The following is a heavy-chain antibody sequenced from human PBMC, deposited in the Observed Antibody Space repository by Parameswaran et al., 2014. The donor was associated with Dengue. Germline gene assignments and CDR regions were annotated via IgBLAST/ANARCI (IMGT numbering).Heavy chain of an antibody. D-gene: IGHD1-26*01. CDR2: INDGNGNT. Sequence: WVRQAPGQRLEWMGWINDGNGNTKYSQKFQGRVTITRDTSASTAYMELSSLRSEDTAVYYCAREWELPGNAFDIWGQGTMVTVSS. J-gene: IGHJ3*02. V-gene: IGHV1-3*01. CDR3: AREWELPGNAFDI.